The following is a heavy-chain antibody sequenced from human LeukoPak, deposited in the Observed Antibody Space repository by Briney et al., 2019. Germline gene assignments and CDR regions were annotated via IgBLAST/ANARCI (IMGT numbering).Heavy chain of an antibody. CDR3: ARRIAAAGTKGFDY. J-gene: IGHJ4*02. V-gene: IGHV3-74*01. CDR1: GFTFSSYW. Sequence: GGSLRLSCAASGFTFSSYWMHWVRHAPGKGLVWVSRINSDGSSTSYADSVKGRFTISRDNAKNTLYLQMNSLRAEDTAVYYCARRIAAAGTKGFDYWGQGTRVTVSS. D-gene: IGHD6-13*01. CDR2: INSDGSST.